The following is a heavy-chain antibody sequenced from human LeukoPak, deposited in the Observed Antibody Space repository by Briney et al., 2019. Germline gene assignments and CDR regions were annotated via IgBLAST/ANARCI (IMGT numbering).Heavy chain of an antibody. D-gene: IGHD6-13*01. V-gene: IGHV4-34*01. CDR2: INHSGST. J-gene: IGHJ6*03. CDR1: GGSFSGYY. Sequence: SETLSLTCAVYGGSFSGYYWSWIRQPPGKGLEWIGEINHSGSTNYNPSLKSRVTISVDTSKNQFSLKLSSVTAADTAVYYCAGDIAAHYYYYMDVWGKGTTVTVSS. CDR3: AGDIAAHYYYYMDV.